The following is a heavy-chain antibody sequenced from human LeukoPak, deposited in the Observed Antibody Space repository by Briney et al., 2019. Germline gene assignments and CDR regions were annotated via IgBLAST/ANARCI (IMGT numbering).Heavy chain of an antibody. CDR3: ATGMRGSYYDFDY. J-gene: IGHJ4*02. V-gene: IGHV1-24*01. CDR1: GGTFSSYA. CDR2: FDPEDGET. Sequence: GASVKVSCKASGGTFSSYAISWVRQAPGKGLEWMGGFDPEDGETIYAQKFQGRVTMTEDTSTDTAYMELSSLRSEDTAVYYCATGMRGSYYDFDYWGLGTLVTVSS. D-gene: IGHD1-26*01.